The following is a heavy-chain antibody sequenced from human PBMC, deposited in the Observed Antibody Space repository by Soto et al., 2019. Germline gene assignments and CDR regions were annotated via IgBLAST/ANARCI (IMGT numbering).Heavy chain of an antibody. J-gene: IGHJ4*02. CDR3: ARESSSSCHDY. V-gene: IGHV1-18*01. Sequence: QVQLVQSGAEVKKPGASVKVSCKASGYTFTSYGISWVRQAPGQGLEWMVWSSAYNGNTNYAQKLPGRVTMTTETSTSTPSMERRRLRSDDTAVYYSARESSSSCHDYWGQGTLVTVSS. CDR1: GYTFTSYG. D-gene: IGHD6-13*01. CDR2: SSAYNGNT.